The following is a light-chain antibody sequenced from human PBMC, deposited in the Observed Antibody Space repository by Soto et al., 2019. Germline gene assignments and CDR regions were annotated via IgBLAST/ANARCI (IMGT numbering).Light chain of an antibody. CDR2: EVN. Sequence: QSVLTQPASVSGSPGQTITISCTGSSSDVGCYNYVSWYQQHAGKAPKLMIYEVNNRPSGVSNRFSGSKPGNTASLTSSGLQAEDEADYYCSSFTSSSTQVLGGGTKLTVL. CDR1: SSDVGCYNY. CDR3: SSFTSSSTQV. V-gene: IGLV2-14*01. J-gene: IGLJ3*02.